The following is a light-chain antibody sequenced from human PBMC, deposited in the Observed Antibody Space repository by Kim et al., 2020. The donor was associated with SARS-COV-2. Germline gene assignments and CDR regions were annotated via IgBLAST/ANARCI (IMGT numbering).Light chain of an antibody. Sequence: GVTISCTGSSSNIGAGYDVHWYQQLPGTAPKLLIYGNSNRPSGVPDRFSGSKSGTSASLAITGLQAEDEADYYCQSYDSSLSAVVFGGGTQLTVL. CDR1: SSNIGAGYD. CDR2: GNS. J-gene: IGLJ2*01. V-gene: IGLV1-40*01. CDR3: QSYDSSLSAVV.